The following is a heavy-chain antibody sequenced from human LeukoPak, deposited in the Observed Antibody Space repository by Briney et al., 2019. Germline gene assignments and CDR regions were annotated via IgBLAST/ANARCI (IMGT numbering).Heavy chain of an antibody. CDR2: IFTTGIT. V-gene: IGHV4-4*07. D-gene: IGHD3-10*01. CDR1: GGSISLYY. CDR3: ARESSGTYYNPLGYMDV. J-gene: IGHJ6*03. Sequence: SETLSLTCTVSGGSISLYYWNWIRRPAGKGLEWIGQIFTTGITNYKSSLKSRVTMSVDTSKNQFSLNLTSVTAADTAVYYCARESSGTYYNPLGYMDVWGKGTTVTVSS.